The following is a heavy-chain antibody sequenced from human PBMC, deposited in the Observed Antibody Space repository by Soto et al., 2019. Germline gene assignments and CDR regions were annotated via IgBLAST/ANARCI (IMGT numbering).Heavy chain of an antibody. Sequence: ASVKVSCKASGGTFSSYAISWVRQAPGQGLEWMGGIIPIFGTANYAQKFQGRVTITADESTSTAYMELSSLRSEDTAVYYCARAGARGYSYDRYYYYGMDVWGQGTTVTVSS. J-gene: IGHJ6*02. CDR1: GGTFSSYA. V-gene: IGHV1-69*13. D-gene: IGHD5-18*01. CDR2: IIPIFGTA. CDR3: ARAGARGYSYDRYYYYGMDV.